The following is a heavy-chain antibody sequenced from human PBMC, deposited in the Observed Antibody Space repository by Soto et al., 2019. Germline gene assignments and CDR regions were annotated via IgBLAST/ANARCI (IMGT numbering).Heavy chain of an antibody. D-gene: IGHD1-26*01. J-gene: IGHJ4*02. CDR3: ARDLGVGAASDY. Sequence: QVQLVQSGAEVKKPGASVKVSCKASGYTFTSYAMHWVRQAPGQRLEWMGWINAGNGNTKYSQKFQGRVTITRDTSARTAYMELSSLRSEDTAVYYCARDLGVGAASDYWGQGTRVTVSS. CDR1: GYTFTSYA. V-gene: IGHV1-3*01. CDR2: INAGNGNT.